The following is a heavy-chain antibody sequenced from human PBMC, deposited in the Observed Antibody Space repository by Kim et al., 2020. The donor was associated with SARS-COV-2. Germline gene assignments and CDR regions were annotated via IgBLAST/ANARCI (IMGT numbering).Heavy chain of an antibody. J-gene: IGHJ6*02. V-gene: IGHV3-33*01. CDR1: GFTFSSYG. Sequence: GGSLRLSCAASGFTFSSYGMHWVRQAPGKGLEWVAVIWYDGSNKYYADSVKGRFTISRDNSKNTLYLQMNSLRAEDTAVYYCARVGRDGHAVVVPAAIPGDYYYYYGMDVWGQGTTVTVSS. D-gene: IGHD2-2*02. CDR3: ARVGRDGHAVVVPAAIPGDYYYYYGMDV. CDR2: IWYDGSNK.